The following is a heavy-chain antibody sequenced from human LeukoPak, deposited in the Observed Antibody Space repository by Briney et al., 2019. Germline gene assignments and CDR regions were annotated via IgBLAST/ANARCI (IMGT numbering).Heavy chain of an antibody. CDR3: ATLNSFGNDY. Sequence: PGGSLRLSCAASGFTFDDYGMSWVRQAPGKGLEWVSGINWSGGSTGYADSVKGRFTISRDNAKNSLYLQVNSLRAEDTAVYYCATLNSFGNDYWGQGVLVTVSS. J-gene: IGHJ4*02. CDR2: INWSGGST. CDR1: GFTFDDYG. V-gene: IGHV3-20*04. D-gene: IGHD5-18*01.